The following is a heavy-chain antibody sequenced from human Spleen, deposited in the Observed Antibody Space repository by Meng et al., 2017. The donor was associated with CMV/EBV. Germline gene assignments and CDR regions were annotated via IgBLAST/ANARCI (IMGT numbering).Heavy chain of an antibody. CDR1: GFTFSRYS. D-gene: IGHD3/OR15-3a*01. J-gene: IGHJ4*02. CDR3: ARAKDDFWNGFDY. Sequence: CAASGFTFSRYSMHWVRQAPGKGLERVAVISYDGNNKHYADSVKGRFTVSRDNAKNTLYLQMNSLRTEDTAIYYCARAKDDFWNGFDYWGQGTLVTVSS. V-gene: IGHV3-30*04. CDR2: ISYDGNNK.